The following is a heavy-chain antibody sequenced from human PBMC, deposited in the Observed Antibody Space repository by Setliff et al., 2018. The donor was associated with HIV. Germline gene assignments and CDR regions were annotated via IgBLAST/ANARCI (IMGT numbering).Heavy chain of an antibody. CDR1: GVSITSHY. CDR3: AGARDDDILTGYYPHYFDY. J-gene: IGHJ4*02. D-gene: IGHD3-9*01. Sequence: PSETLSLTCTVSGVSITSHYWSWIRQPPGTGLEWIGYIYYSGTTNYNPSLKSRVTISVDMSKNQFSLKLSSVTAADTAVYYCAGARDDDILTGYYPHYFDYWGQGTLVTVSS. V-gene: IGHV4-59*11. CDR2: IYYSGTT.